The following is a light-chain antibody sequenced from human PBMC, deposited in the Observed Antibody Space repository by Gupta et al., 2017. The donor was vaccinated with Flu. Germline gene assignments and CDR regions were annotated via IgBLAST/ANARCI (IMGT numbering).Light chain of an antibody. J-gene: IGLJ2*01. V-gene: IGLV1-51*02. CDR1: SANIGNNY. CDR2: EDN. Sequence: QSVFTQPPSVSAAAGQKVTISCSGSSANIGNNYVSWYQYVPGTAPQLLIHEDNRRPSGIPDRISGSKSGTSAILAITGLQTGDEAYYYCATWDNSLVTVVFGGGTKMTVL. CDR3: ATWDNSLVTVV.